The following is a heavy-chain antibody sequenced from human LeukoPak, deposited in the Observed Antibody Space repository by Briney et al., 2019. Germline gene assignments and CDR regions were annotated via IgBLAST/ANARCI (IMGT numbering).Heavy chain of an antibody. CDR2: INTNTGNP. J-gene: IGHJ6*02. Sequence: GASVKVSCKASVYTVTSYAMNWVRQAPGQGLEWMGWINTNTGNPTYAQGFTGRFVFSLDTSVSTAYLQISSLKAEDTAVYYCARDHYSSGWYVRYYYYYGMDVWGQGTTVTVSS. CDR1: VYTVTSYA. V-gene: IGHV7-4-1*02. CDR3: ARDHYSSGWYVRYYYYYGMDV. D-gene: IGHD6-19*01.